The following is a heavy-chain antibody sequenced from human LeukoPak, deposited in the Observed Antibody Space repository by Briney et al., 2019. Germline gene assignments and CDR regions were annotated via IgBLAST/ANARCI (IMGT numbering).Heavy chain of an antibody. J-gene: IGHJ6*03. CDR2: INPNSGGT. V-gene: IGHV1-2*04. CDR1: GYTFTGYY. D-gene: IGHD1-26*01. Sequence: ASVKVSCKASGYTFTGYYMHWVRQAPGQGLEWMGWINPNSGGTNYAQKFQGWVTMTRDTSISTAYMELSRLRSDDTAVYYCARDGTPTSVYSYYHYRDVGGKGATVTVS. CDR3: ARDGTPTSVYSYYHYRDV.